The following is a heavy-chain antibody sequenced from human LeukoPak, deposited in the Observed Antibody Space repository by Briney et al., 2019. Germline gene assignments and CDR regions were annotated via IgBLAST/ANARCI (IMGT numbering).Heavy chain of an antibody. Sequence: PGGSLRLSCVGSGFTISNYWMHWVRQAPGTGLVWVSRIHPDGSITTYADSVKGRFTISRDNAKNTLYLQMNSLRVEDTAAYYCAKVRAPSGWFNSDYWGQGTLVTVCS. CDR3: AKVRAPSGWFNSDY. J-gene: IGHJ4*02. CDR2: IHPDGSIT. V-gene: IGHV3-74*03. CDR1: GFTISNYW. D-gene: IGHD6-19*01.